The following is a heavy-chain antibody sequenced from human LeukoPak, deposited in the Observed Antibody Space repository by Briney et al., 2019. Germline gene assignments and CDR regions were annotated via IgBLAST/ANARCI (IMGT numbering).Heavy chain of an antibody. CDR1: GYSFTSYW. V-gene: IGHV5-51*01. CDR2: IYPGDSDT. CDR3: ARHGGIAVAGTDIDY. D-gene: IGHD6-19*01. Sequence: GESLKISCQGSGYSFTSYWIGWVRQMPGKGLEWMGIIYPGDSDTRYSPSFQGQVTISADKSISTAYLQWSSLKASDTAMYYCARHGGIAVAGTDIDYWGQGTLVTVS. J-gene: IGHJ4*02.